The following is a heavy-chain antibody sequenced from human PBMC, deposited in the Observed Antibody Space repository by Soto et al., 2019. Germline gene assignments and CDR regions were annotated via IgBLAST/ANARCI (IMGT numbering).Heavy chain of an antibody. CDR1: GFTFSSYS. D-gene: IGHD1-1*01. CDR3: ARDTRNSYYFDY. Sequence: PGGSLRLSCAASGFTFSSYSMNWVRQAPGKGLEWVSSISSSGSYIYYADSVKGRFTISRDNAKNSLYLQMNSLRAEDTAVYYCARDTRNSYYFDYWGQGTLVTVS. V-gene: IGHV3-21*01. J-gene: IGHJ4*02. CDR2: ISSSGSYI.